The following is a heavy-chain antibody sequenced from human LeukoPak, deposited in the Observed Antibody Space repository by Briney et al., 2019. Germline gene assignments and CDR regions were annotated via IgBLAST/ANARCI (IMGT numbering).Heavy chain of an antibody. J-gene: IGHJ4*02. Sequence: GRSLRLSCAASGFTFDDYAMHWVRQAPGKGLEGVSGISWNSGSIGYADSVKGRFTISRDNAKNSLYLQMNSLRAEDTALYYCAKDKVAAMAETFDYWGQGTLVTVSS. CDR2: ISWNSGSI. CDR1: GFTFDDYA. D-gene: IGHD5-18*01. V-gene: IGHV3-9*01. CDR3: AKDKVAAMAETFDY.